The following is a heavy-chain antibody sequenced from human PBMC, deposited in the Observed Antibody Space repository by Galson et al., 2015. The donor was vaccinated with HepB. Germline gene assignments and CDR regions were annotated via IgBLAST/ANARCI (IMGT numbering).Heavy chain of an antibody. V-gene: IGHV3-33*01. D-gene: IGHD3-3*01. CDR2: IWYDGSNK. CDR3: ARGGETYYDFWSGYSVYYYYYMDV. Sequence: SLRLSCAASGFTFSSYGMHWVRQAPGKGLEWVAVIWYDGSNKYYADSVKGRFTISRDNSKNTLYLQMNSLRAEDTAVYYCARGGETYYDFWSGYSVYYYYYMDVWGKGTTVTVSS. J-gene: IGHJ6*03. CDR1: GFTFSSYG.